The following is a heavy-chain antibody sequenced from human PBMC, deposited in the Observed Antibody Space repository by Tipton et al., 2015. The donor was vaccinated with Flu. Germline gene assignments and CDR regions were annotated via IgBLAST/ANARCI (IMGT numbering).Heavy chain of an antibody. CDR3: ARQLNRYYYYGMDV. Sequence: TLSLTCAVYGGSFSGYYWSWIRQPPGKGLEWIGEINHSGSTNYNPSLKSRVTISVDTSKNQFSLKLSPVTAADTAVYYCARQLNRYYYYGMDVWGQGTTVTVSS. V-gene: IGHV4-34*01. CDR2: INHSGST. J-gene: IGHJ6*02. CDR1: GGSFSGYY. D-gene: IGHD6-6*01.